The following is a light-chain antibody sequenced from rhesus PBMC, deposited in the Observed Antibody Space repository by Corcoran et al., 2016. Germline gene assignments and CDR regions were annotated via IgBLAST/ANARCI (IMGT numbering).Light chain of an antibody. CDR2: GAS. J-gene: IGKJ2*01. CDR1: QSVSSY. V-gene: IGKV3-10*01. Sequence: QVILTQSPATLSLSPGERATLSCRASQSVSSYLAWYQQKPGQAPRLLIYGASSRATGIPDRVSGSGSVTDFTLTISSLEPEDVGVYHCYQHSSGYSFGQGTKVESK. CDR3: YQHSSGYS.